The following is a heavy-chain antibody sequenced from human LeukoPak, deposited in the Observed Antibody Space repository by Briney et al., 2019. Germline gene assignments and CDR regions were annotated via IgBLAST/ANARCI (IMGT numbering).Heavy chain of an antibody. D-gene: IGHD3-10*01. Sequence: GGSLRLSCAASGFTFSNYWMSWVRQAPGKGLEWVANIKQDGSEKYYVDSVKGRFTISRDNAKNSLYLQMNSLRAEDTAVYYCARGGYYGSGSYFSYWGQGTLVTVSS. CDR3: ARGGYYGSGSYFSY. CDR2: IKQDGSEK. J-gene: IGHJ4*02. CDR1: GFTFSNYW. V-gene: IGHV3-7*03.